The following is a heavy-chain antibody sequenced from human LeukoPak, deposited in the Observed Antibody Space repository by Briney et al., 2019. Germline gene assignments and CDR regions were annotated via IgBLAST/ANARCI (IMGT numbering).Heavy chain of an antibody. D-gene: IGHD3-22*01. CDR2: ISGSGGST. V-gene: IGHV3-23*01. CDR1: GFTFSSYA. Sequence: GGSLRLSCAASGFTFSSYAMSWVRQAPGKGLEWVSAISGSGGSTYYADSVKGRFTISRDNSKNTLYLQMNSLRAEDTAVYYCARDLSYDSSGTFDYWGQGTLVTVSS. CDR3: ARDLSYDSSGTFDY. J-gene: IGHJ4*02.